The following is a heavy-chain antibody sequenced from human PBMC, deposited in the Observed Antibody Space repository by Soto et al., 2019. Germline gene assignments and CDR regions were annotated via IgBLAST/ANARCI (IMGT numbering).Heavy chain of an antibody. J-gene: IGHJ5*02. Sequence: QLQLQESGPGLVKPSETLSLTCTVSGGSISSSSYYWGWIRQPPGKGLEWIGSIYYSGSTYYNPSLKSRVTISVDTSKNQFSLKLSSVTAADTAVYYCARRIRRAVGWYSWFDPWGQGTLVTVSS. V-gene: IGHV4-39*01. CDR3: ARRIRRAVGWYSWFDP. D-gene: IGHD1-26*01. CDR1: GGSISSSSYY. CDR2: IYYSGST.